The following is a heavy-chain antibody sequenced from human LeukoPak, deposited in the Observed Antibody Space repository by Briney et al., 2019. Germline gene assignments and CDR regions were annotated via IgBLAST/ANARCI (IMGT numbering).Heavy chain of an antibody. CDR3: ARSGIEDIVLMVYAHFDY. D-gene: IGHD2-8*01. CDR2: INLSGST. V-gene: IGHV4-34*01. CDR1: GGSFSGYY. Sequence: KPSETLSLTCAVYGGSFSGYYWSWIRQPPGKGLEWIGEINLSGSTNYNPSLKSRVTISVDTSKNQFSLKLSSVTAADTAVYYCARSGIEDIVLMVYAHFDYWGQGTLVTVSS. J-gene: IGHJ4*02.